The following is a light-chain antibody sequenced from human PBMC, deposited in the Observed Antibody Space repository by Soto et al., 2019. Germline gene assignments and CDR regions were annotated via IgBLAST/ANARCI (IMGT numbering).Light chain of an antibody. J-gene: IGKJ4*01. Sequence: DIQMTQSPSTLSASVGDSVTITCRASQSVSSWLAWYQQKPGKAPKLLMYKASTLLTGVPSRFIGSGSGTEFTFTISSLQSEDFAVYYCQQHNGWPLTFGGGTKVEIK. V-gene: IGKV1-5*03. CDR2: KAS. CDR1: QSVSSW. CDR3: QQHNGWPLT.